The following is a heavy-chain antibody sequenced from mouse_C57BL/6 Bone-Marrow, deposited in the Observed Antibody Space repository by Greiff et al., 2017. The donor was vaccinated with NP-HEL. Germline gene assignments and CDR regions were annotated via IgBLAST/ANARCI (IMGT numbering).Heavy chain of an antibody. CDR2: YPGSGNTY. CDR3: RDYGSSYPAWFAY. D-gene: IGHD1-1*01. Sequence: VQLQQSGPELVKPGASVKMSCKASGYTFTDYYMHWVKQKPGKGLEWIGEIYPGSGNTYYNEKFKGKATLTADTSSSTAYMQLSSLTSEDSAVYFCARDYGSSYPAWFAYWGQGTLVTVSA. V-gene: IGHV1-83*01. CDR1: YTFTDYYM. J-gene: IGHJ3*01.